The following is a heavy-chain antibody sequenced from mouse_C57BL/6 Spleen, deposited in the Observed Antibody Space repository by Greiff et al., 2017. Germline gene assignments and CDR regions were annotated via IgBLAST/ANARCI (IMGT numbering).Heavy chain of an antibody. V-gene: IGHV5-4*01. CDR2: ISDGGSYT. J-gene: IGHJ2*01. D-gene: IGHD3-2*02. Sequence: EVKLVESGGGLVKPGGSLKLSCAASGFTFSSYAMSWVRQTPEKRLEWVATISDGGSYTYYPDNVKGRFTISRDNAKNNLYLQMSHLKSEDRAMYYCARDRLLDYWGQGTTLTVSS. CDR3: ARDRLLDY. CDR1: GFTFSSYA.